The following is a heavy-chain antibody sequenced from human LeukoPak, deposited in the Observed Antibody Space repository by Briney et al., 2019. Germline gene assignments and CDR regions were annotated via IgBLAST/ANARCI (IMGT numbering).Heavy chain of an antibody. V-gene: IGHV4-34*01. CDR3: ARRKTGYCSSTSCYAIPEFDY. Sequence: SETLSLTCAVYGGSFSGYYWSWIRQPPGKGLEWIGEINHSGSTNYNPSPKSRVTISVDTSKNQFSLKLSAVTAADTAVYYCARRKTGYCSSTSCYAIPEFDYWGQGTLVTVSS. J-gene: IGHJ4*02. D-gene: IGHD2-2*03. CDR2: INHSGST. CDR1: GGSFSGYY.